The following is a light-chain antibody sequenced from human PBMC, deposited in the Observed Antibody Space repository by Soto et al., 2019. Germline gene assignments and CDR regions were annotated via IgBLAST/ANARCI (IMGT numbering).Light chain of an antibody. CDR1: QSISTTY. CDR3: QHYGDSAPFT. CDR2: RTS. V-gene: IGKV3-20*01. J-gene: IGKJ3*01. Sequence: EVVLTQYPGTLSLSPGERATLSCRTSQSISTTYLAWYQQKPGQDPRLLMSRTSRRATGIPDRFSGSGSGTDFTLSISRLEPEDFAVYYCQHYGDSAPFTFGPGTKVDVK.